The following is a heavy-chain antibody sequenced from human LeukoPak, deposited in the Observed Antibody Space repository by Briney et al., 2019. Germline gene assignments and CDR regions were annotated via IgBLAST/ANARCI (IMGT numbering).Heavy chain of an antibody. CDR2: IYYSGST. CDR1: GGSISSSSYY. Sequence: SETLSLTCTVSGGSISSSSYYWSWIRQPPGKGLEWIGSIYYSGSTYYNPSLKSRVTISVDTSKNQFSLKLSSVTAADTAVYYCAREPYYYDSSGGVFDYWGQGTLVTVSS. D-gene: IGHD3-22*01. V-gene: IGHV4-39*07. J-gene: IGHJ4*02. CDR3: AREPYYYDSSGGVFDY.